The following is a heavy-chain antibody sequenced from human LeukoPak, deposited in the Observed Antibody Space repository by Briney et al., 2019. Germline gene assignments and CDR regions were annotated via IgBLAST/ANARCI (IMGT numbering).Heavy chain of an antibody. Sequence: SETLSLTCTVSGGSISSHYWSWIRQPPGKGLEWIGYIYYSGSTNYNPSLKSRVTISVDTSKNQFSLKLSSVTAADTAVYYCARLGSIAARPPGYWGQGTLVTVSS. D-gene: IGHD6-6*01. CDR2: IYYSGST. V-gene: IGHV4-59*11. CDR1: GGSISSHY. CDR3: ARLGSIAARPPGY. J-gene: IGHJ4*02.